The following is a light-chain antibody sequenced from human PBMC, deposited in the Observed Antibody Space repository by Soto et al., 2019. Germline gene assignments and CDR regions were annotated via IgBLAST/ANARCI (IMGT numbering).Light chain of an antibody. J-gene: IGLJ1*01. V-gene: IGLV2-23*01. CDR2: EAT. CDR3: CSYTGSSTRYV. Sequence: QSVLTQPASVSGSPGQSITISRTGASSGFVSYNVVSWYQQYPGKAPKLMIYEATKRPSGVSNRFSGSKSDNTASLTISGLQAEDEAHYYCCSYTGSSTRYVFGPGTKVTV. CDR1: SSGFVSYNV.